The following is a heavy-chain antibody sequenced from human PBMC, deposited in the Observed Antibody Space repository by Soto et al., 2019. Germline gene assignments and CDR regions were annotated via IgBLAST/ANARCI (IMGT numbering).Heavy chain of an antibody. D-gene: IGHD2-15*01. CDR1: GYTFTGYY. CDR2: ISAYKGNT. CDR3: VVAAQPYYFDY. Sequence: ASVKVSCKASGYTFTGYYMHWVRQAPGQGLEWMGWISAYKGNTNYAQKLQGRVTMTTDTSTSTAYMELRSLRSDDTAVYYCVVAAQPYYFDYWGQGTLVTVSS. J-gene: IGHJ4*02. V-gene: IGHV1-18*04.